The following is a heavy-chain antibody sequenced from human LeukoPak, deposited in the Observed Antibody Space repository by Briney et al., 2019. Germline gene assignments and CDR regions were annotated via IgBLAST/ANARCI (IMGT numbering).Heavy chain of an antibody. CDR1: GFTFNTFA. CDR2: ISYDGDKQ. V-gene: IGHV3-30-3*01. Sequence: GGSLRLSCAATGFTFNTFAMHWVRQAPGKGLEWLGLISYDGDKQIYPASVKGRFSFSRDNSNNTLYLQMDNLRPEDTALYYCARESHEGATRAYNWFDPWGQGTLVSVSS. CDR3: ARESHEGATRAYNWFDP. J-gene: IGHJ5*02. D-gene: IGHD1-26*01.